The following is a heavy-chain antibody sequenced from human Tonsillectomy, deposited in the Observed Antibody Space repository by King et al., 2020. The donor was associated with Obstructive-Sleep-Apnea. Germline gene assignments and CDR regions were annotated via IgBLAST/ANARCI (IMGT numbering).Heavy chain of an antibody. Sequence: VQLQESGPGLVKPSQTLSLTCTVSGDSISSGDYYWRGIRQPPGKGLEWIGYIDNSGNSYYNPSLKTRVTISVERSKKQFSLKLSSVTAADTAVYYCAREYCSGGSCSLAYWGQGTLVTVSS. CDR2: IDNSGNS. V-gene: IGHV4-30-4*01. J-gene: IGHJ4*02. CDR1: GDSISSGDYY. CDR3: AREYCSGGSCSLAY. D-gene: IGHD2-15*01.